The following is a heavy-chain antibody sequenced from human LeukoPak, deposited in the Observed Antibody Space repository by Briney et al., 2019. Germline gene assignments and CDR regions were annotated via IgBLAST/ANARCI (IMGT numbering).Heavy chain of an antibody. CDR1: GDTFSSYA. D-gene: IGHD3-22*01. J-gene: IGHJ4*02. V-gene: IGHV1-18*01. CDR3: ATLSDYYDSSGYYFGY. CDR2: ISAYNGNT. Sequence: ASVKVSCKASGDTFSSYAITWVRQAPGQGLEWMGWISAYNGNTNYAQKLQGRVTMTTDTSTSTAYMELRSLRSDDTAVYYCATLSDYYDSSGYYFGYWGQGTLVTVSS.